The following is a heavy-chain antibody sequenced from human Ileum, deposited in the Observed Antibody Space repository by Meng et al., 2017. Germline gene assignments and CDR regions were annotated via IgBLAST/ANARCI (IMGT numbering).Heavy chain of an antibody. J-gene: IGHJ4*02. CDR3: VRHGGKYFDS. D-gene: IGHD2-15*01. CDR1: GGSISSSFY. V-gene: IGHV4-4*02. Sequence: QWQRQEPVPGLVEPSGTLSLTCTVSGGSISSSFYWSWVRQSPGKGLEWIGQIYLAGSPNYNPSLESRVTISVDKSKNQFSLRLTSVTAADTAIFYCVRHGGKYFDSWGQGTLVTVSS. CDR2: IYLAGSP.